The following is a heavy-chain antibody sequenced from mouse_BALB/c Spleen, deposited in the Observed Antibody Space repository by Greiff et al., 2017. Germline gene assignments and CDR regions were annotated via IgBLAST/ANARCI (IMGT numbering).Heavy chain of an antibody. V-gene: IGHV5-6*01. CDR2: ISSGGSYT. J-gene: IGHJ3*01. CDR1: GFTFSSYG. Sequence: EVQRVESGGDLVKPGGSLKLSCAASGFTFSSYGMSWVRQTPDKRLVWVATISSGGSYTYYPDSVKGRFTISRDNAKNTLYLQMSSLKSEDTAMYYCARPLYYGNYDFAYWGQGTLVTVSA. D-gene: IGHD2-1*01. CDR3: ARPLYYGNYDFAY.